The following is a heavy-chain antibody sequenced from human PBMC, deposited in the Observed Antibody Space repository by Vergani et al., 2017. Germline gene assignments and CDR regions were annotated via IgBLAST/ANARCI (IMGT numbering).Heavy chain of an antibody. D-gene: IGHD3-10*01. J-gene: IGHJ4*02. CDR3: ARDGTXYYGSGSFYLFDY. CDR2: IRADTGVT. V-gene: IGHV1-18*04. Sequence: QVQLVQSGPEVKRPGASVKVSCKSSGYTFFNYGVNWIRRAPGQGFEWLGWIRADTGVTKYSERLQDRVTLTTDSSTNTAYMELRSLKSDDTAVYYCARDGTXYYGSGSFYLFDYWGQGTLVTVSS. CDR1: GYTFFNYG.